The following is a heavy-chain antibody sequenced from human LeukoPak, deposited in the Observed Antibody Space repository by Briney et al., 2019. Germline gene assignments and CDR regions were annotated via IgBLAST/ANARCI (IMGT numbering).Heavy chain of an antibody. J-gene: IGHJ4*02. Sequence: PGGSLRLSCAASGFTFSSYPMTWVRQAPGKGLEWVSAMSGSGGRTVYADSVKGRFTISRDNSKNTLYLQMDSLRAEDTAVYYCARAMMVVSNLWGVYDYWGQGTLVTVSS. CDR1: GFTFSSYP. CDR2: MSGSGGRT. CDR3: ARAMMVVSNLWGVYDY. V-gene: IGHV3-23*01. D-gene: IGHD3-22*01.